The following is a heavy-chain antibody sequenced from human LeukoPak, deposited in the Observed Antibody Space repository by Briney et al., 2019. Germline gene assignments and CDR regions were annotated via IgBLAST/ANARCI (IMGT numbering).Heavy chain of an antibody. J-gene: IGHJ4*02. Sequence: GRSLRLSCAASGFTFSSYGMHWVRQAPGKGLEWVAVISYDGSNKYYADSVKGRFTISRDNSKNTLYLQMNSLRAEDTAVYYCAKDTSTGLPVTLMGYWGQGTLVTVSS. CDR1: GFTFSSYG. D-gene: IGHD2-8*01. CDR2: ISYDGSNK. CDR3: AKDTSTGLPVTLMGY. V-gene: IGHV3-30*18.